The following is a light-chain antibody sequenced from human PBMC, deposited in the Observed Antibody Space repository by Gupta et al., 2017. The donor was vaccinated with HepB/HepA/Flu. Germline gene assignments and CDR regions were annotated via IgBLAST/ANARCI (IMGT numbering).Light chain of an antibody. CDR3: QSYDSSLSGVI. V-gene: IGLV1-40*01. CDR1: SSNIGAGYD. J-gene: IGLJ2*01. CDR2: GNT. Sequence: QSVLTQAPSVAGAPGPRVTISCTGSSSNIGAGYDVHWYQQLPGTAPKLLIFGNTNRPSGVPDRFSGSKSGTSGSLAIAGLQAEDEADYYCQSYDSSLSGVIFGGGTKVTVL.